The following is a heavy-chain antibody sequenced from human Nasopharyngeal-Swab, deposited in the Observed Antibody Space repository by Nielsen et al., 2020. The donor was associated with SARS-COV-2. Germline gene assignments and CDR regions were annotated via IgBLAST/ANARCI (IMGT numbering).Heavy chain of an antibody. CDR3: ARDRITMVRGVYLDY. D-gene: IGHD3-10*01. J-gene: IGHJ4*02. CDR1: GFTFSSYA. V-gene: IGHV3-23*01. CDR2: ISGSGGST. Sequence: GGSLRLSCTASGFTFSSYAMSWVRQAPGKGLEWVSAISGSGGSTYYADSVKGRFTISRDNSKNTLYLQMNSLRAEDTAVYYCARDRITMVRGVYLDYWGQGTLVTVSS.